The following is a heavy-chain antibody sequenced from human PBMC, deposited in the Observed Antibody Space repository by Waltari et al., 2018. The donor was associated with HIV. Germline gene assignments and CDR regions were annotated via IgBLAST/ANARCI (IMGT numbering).Heavy chain of an antibody. CDR3: AVRTVGATYY. CDR2: IRGDGAGT. Sequence: VPLLESGGGLVQPGGSLRLSCAASGNSICTYPMTRVRQAPGKGLEWVSAIRGDGAGTFYVDSVKGRFTVSRDSSKNTLHLQMSSLRVEDTALYYCAVRTVGATYYWGQGTLVTVSS. J-gene: IGHJ4*02. D-gene: IGHD1-26*01. CDR1: GNSICTYP. V-gene: IGHV3-23*01.